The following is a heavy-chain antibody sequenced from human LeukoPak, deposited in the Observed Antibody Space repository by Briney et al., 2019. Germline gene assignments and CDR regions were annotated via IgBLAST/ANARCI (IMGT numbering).Heavy chain of an antibody. CDR1: GFTFSSYG. CDR3: AREGGPALGDAFDI. CDR2: ISYDGSNK. V-gene: IGHV3-30*03. D-gene: IGHD1-26*01. Sequence: GGSLRLSCAASGFTFSSYGMHWVRQAPGKGLEWVAVISYDGSNKYYADSVKGRFTISRDNSKNTLYLQMNSLRAEDTAVYYCAREGGPALGDAFDIWGQGTMVTVSS. J-gene: IGHJ3*02.